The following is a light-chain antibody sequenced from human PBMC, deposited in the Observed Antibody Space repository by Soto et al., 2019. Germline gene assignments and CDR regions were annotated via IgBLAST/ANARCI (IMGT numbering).Light chain of an antibody. Sequence: EIVLTQSPATLSSFPGDRFTLSFMSSQAVNTRLAWYQHKPGQAPRLLIYLTSNRAAGIPARFSGSGSGTDFTLTISDVEPEDFAVYYCHQRQSWPRTFGQGTKVDIK. CDR1: QAVNTR. CDR3: HQRQSWPRT. CDR2: LTS. V-gene: IGKV3-11*01. J-gene: IGKJ1*01.